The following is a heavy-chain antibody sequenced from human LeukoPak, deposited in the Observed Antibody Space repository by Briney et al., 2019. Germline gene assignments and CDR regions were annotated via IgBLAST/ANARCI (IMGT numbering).Heavy chain of an antibody. CDR1: GGSISSGGYY. CDR2: IYHSGST. D-gene: IGHD6-13*01. V-gene: IGHV4-30-2*01. J-gene: IGHJ4*02. Sequence: PSETLSLTCTVSGGSISSGGYYWSWIRQPPGKGLEWIGYIYHSGSTYYNPSLKSRVTISVDRSKNQFSPKLSSVTAADTAVYYCARSAAGTHYFDYWGQGTLVTVSS. CDR3: ARSAAGTHYFDY.